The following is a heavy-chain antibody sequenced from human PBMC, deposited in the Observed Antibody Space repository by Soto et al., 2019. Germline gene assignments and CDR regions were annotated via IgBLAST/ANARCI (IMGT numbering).Heavy chain of an antibody. J-gene: IGHJ6*02. D-gene: IGHD3-16*01. V-gene: IGHV3-53*01. CDR3: ARDLTYDYPSYYYGMDV. CDR2: IYSGGST. Sequence: EVQLVESGGGLIQPGGSLRLSCAASGFTVSSNYMSWVRQAPGKGLEWVSVIYSGGSTYYADSVKGRFTISRDNSKNTLYLQMNCLRAEDTAVYYCARDLTYDYPSYYYGMDVWGQGTTVTVSS. CDR1: GFTVSSNY.